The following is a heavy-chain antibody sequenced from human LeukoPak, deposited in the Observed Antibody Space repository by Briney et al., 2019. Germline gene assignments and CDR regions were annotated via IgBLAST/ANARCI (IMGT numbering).Heavy chain of an antibody. J-gene: IGHJ4*02. Sequence: GGSLRLSCKASGFSFGDHAMNWVRQAPGKGLEWVSVMYSGGNTYYADSVKGRFTISRDNSKNTLFLQMNSLRAEDTAVYYCARGIGSTVFFDYWAREPWSPSPQ. CDR3: ARGIGSTVFFDY. CDR1: GFSFGDHA. V-gene: IGHV3-53*01. D-gene: IGHD4-17*01. CDR2: MYSGGNT.